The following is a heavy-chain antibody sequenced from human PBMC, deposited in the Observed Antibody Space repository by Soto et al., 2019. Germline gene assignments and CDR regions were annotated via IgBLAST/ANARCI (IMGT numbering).Heavy chain of an antibody. CDR3: ARRGQYYDFWSGSGGPYYFDY. D-gene: IGHD3-3*01. V-gene: IGHV4-30-4*01. Sequence: NPSETLSLTCTVSGGSISSGDYYWSWIRQPPGKGLEWIGYIYYSGSTYYNPSLKSRVTISVDTSKNQFSLKLSSVTAADTAVYYCARRGQYYDFWSGSGGPYYFDYWGQGTLVTVSS. CDR2: IYYSGST. J-gene: IGHJ4*02. CDR1: GGSISSGDYY.